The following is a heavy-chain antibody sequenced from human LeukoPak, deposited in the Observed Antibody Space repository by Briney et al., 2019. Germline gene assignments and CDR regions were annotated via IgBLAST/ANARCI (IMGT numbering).Heavy chain of an antibody. CDR2: IIPIFGTA. J-gene: IGHJ2*01. Sequence: EASVKVSCKASGGTFSSYAISWVRQAPGQGLEWMGGIIPIFGTANYAQKFQGRVTITADESTSTAYMEPSSLRSEDTAVYYCASLGIATGSWYFDLWGRGTLVTVSS. CDR3: ASLGIATGSWYFDL. V-gene: IGHV1-69*13. D-gene: IGHD1-14*01. CDR1: GGTFSSYA.